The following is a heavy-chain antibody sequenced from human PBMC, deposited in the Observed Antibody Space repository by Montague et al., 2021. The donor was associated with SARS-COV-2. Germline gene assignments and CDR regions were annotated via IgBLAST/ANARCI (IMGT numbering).Heavy chain of an antibody. D-gene: IGHD3-22*01. J-gene: IGHJ4*02. CDR3: ARGHQGVAMIVVVMIGAEYYFDY. CDR1: GGSFNDYY. V-gene: IGHV4-34*01. CDR2: INHGGST. Sequence: SETLSLTCAVYGGSFNDYYWSRIRQPPGKGLEWIGEINHGGSTNYSPSLKSRVTISADTSKNQFSLKLKSVTAADTANYYCARGHQGVAMIVVVMIGAEYYFDYWGQGSLVTVSS.